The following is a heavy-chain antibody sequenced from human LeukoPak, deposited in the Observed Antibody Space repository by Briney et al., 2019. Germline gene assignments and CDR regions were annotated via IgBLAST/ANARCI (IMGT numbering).Heavy chain of an antibody. CDR3: ARWGYSSGYYYDY. J-gene: IGHJ4*02. CDR2: ISSSGSTI. Sequence: GGSLRLSCAASGFTFSSYEMNWVRQAPGKGLEWVSYISSSGSTIYYADSVKGRFTIFRDNAKNSLYLQMNSLRAEDTAVYYCARWGYSSGYYYDYWGQGTLVTVSS. CDR1: GFTFSSYE. D-gene: IGHD3-22*01. V-gene: IGHV3-48*03.